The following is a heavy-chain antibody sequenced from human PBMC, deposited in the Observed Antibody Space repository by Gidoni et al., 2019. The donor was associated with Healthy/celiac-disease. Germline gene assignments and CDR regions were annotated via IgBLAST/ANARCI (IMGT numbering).Heavy chain of an antibody. J-gene: IGHJ4*02. CDR2: ISWNSGSI. D-gene: IGHD3-3*01. Sequence: GLEWVSGISWNSGSIGYADSVKGRFTISRDNAKNSLYLQMNSLRAEDTALYYCASRYYDFWSGYYDYWGQGTLVTVSS. CDR3: ASRYYDFWSGYYDY. V-gene: IGHV3-9*01.